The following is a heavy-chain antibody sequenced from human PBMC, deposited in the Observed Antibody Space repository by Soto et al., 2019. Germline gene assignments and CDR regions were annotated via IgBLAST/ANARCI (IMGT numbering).Heavy chain of an antibody. CDR3: AKEIVDILATWFDI. V-gene: IGHV3-23*01. CDR1: GFSFSGYA. CDR2: ISGSGGST. J-gene: IGHJ3*02. D-gene: IGHD5-12*01. Sequence: LRLACAASGFSFSGYAMSWVRQAPGKGLEWVSAISGSGGSTYYADSVKGQFTISGDNSKNTLYLQMNSLRAEDTAVYYCAKEIVDILATWFDIWGQGTMVTVSS.